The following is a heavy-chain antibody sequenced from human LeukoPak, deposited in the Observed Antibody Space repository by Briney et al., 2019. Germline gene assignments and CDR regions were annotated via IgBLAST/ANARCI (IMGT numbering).Heavy chain of an antibody. Sequence: GRSLRLSCAASGFTFSSYGMHWVRQAPGKGLEWVAVISYDGGNKYYADSVKGRSTISRDNSKNTLYLQMNSLRAEDTAVYYCAKVPHGDYAVDYWGQGTLVTVSS. CDR3: AKVPHGDYAVDY. D-gene: IGHD4-17*01. J-gene: IGHJ4*02. CDR1: GFTFSSYG. V-gene: IGHV3-30*18. CDR2: ISYDGGNK.